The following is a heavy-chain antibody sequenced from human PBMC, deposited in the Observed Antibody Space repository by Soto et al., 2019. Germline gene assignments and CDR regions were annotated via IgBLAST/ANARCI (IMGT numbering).Heavy chain of an antibody. Sequence: SETLSLTCTVSGGSISSYYWSWIRQPPGKGLEWIGYIYYSGSTNYNPSLKSRVTISVDTSKNQFSLKLSSVTAADTAMYYCARYQRYNWNDDAFDIWGQGTMVTVSS. V-gene: IGHV4-59*01. D-gene: IGHD1-1*01. CDR1: GGSISSYY. J-gene: IGHJ3*02. CDR3: ARYQRYNWNDDAFDI. CDR2: IYYSGST.